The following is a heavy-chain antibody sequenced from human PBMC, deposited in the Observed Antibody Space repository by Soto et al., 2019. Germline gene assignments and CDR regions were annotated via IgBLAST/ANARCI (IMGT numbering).Heavy chain of an antibody. CDR3: ARHVNPWAQGAFDI. V-gene: IGHV4-39*01. D-gene: IGHD7-27*01. CDR1: GGSISSSSYY. CDR2: IYYSGST. J-gene: IGHJ3*02. Sequence: PSETLSLTCTVSGGSISSSSYYWGWIRQPPGKRLEWIVSIYYSGSTYYNPSLKSRVTISVDTSKNQFSLKLSSVTAADTAVYYCARHVNPWAQGAFDIWGQGTMVTVSS.